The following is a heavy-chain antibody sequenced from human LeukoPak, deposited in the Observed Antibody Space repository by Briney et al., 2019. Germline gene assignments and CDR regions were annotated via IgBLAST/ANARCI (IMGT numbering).Heavy chain of an antibody. Sequence: ASVKVSCKASGYTFTSYGISWVRQAPGQGLEWMGWISAYNGNTNYAQKLQGRVTMTTDTSTSTAYMELRSLRSDDTAVYYCARGRYCSGGNCWAIYYYYMDVWGKGTTVTVSS. J-gene: IGHJ6*03. CDR3: ARGRYCSGGNCWAIYYYYMDV. CDR1: GYTFTSYG. V-gene: IGHV1-18*01. D-gene: IGHD2-15*01. CDR2: ISAYNGNT.